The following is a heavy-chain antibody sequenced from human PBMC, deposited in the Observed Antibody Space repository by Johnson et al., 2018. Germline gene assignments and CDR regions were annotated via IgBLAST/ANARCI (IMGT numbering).Heavy chain of an antibody. Sequence: EVQLVESGGGLVQPGGSLRLSCAASGFTFSSYSMNWVRQAPGKGLEWVGRIKSKTDGGTTDYAAPVKGRFTISRDDSKNTLYLQMNSLKTEDTAVYYCTTETVVPAAMRYYYYYYGMDVWGQGTTVTVSS. CDR1: GFTFSSYS. V-gene: IGHV3-15*01. D-gene: IGHD2-2*01. CDR2: IKSKTDGGTT. J-gene: IGHJ6*02. CDR3: TTETVVPAAMRYYYYYYGMDV.